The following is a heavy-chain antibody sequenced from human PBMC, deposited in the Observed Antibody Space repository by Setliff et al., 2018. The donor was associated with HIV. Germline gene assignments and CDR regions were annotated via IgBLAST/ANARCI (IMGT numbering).Heavy chain of an antibody. J-gene: IGHJ5*01. V-gene: IGHV4-39*07. Sequence: ETLSLTCTVSCGSIRTGAYYWGWIRQPPGKGLEWIGSIYYDGRTFYKPSLKSRLTISVDTSKNQFSLSLNSVTAADTAVYFCARGGAVSADFDSWGQGTLVTVSS. CDR1: CGSIRTGAYY. CDR2: IYYDGRT. CDR3: ARGGAVSADFDS. D-gene: IGHD3-16*01.